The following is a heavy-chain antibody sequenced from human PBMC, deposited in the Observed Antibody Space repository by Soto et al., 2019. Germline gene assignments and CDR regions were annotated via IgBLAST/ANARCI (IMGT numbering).Heavy chain of an antibody. CDR2: ISAYFGTR. CDR3: ARPVEMATISRSYLFY. CDR1: GYTFTSYG. Sequence: SVKVSCKASGYTFTSYGISWVRQAPGQGLEWMGGISAYFGTRNYAQKFQGRVTITADESTGTAYLDLSGLRPEDTAVYYCARPVEMATISRSYLFYWGQGTLVTVSS. D-gene: IGHD5-12*01. J-gene: IGHJ4*02. V-gene: IGHV1-69*13.